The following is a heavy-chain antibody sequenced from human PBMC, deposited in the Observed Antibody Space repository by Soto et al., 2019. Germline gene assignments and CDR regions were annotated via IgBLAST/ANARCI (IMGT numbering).Heavy chain of an antibody. CDR2: INPNNGGA. CDR3: ARVRIQLWDDAFDI. D-gene: IGHD5-18*01. J-gene: IGHJ3*02. V-gene: IGHV1-2*02. CDR1: GYTFTGFY. Sequence: GASVKVSCKASGYTFTGFYLHWVRQAPGQGLEWMGWINPNNGGATYAQKFQGRVAMTRDTSISTAYMELSSLRSDDTAVYYCARVRIQLWDDAFDIWGQGTMVTVSS.